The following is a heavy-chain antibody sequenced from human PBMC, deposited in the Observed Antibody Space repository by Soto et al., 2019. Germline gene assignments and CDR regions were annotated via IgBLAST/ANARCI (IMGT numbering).Heavy chain of an antibody. Sequence: GGSLRLSCAASGFTFSSYGMHWVRQAPGKGLEWVAVIWYDGSNKYYADSVKGRFTISRDNSKNTLYLQMNSLRAEDTAVYYCARRYCSGGSCYDYYYYMDVWGKGTTVTVSS. J-gene: IGHJ6*03. CDR3: ARRYCSGGSCYDYYYYMDV. CDR2: IWYDGSNK. D-gene: IGHD2-15*01. V-gene: IGHV3-33*01. CDR1: GFTFSSYG.